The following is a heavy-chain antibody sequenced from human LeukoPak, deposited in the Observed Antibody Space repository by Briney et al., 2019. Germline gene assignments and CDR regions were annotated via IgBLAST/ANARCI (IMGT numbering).Heavy chain of an antibody. Sequence: GGSLRLSCAASGFTFSSYSMNWVRQAPGKGLEWVSYISSSSSTIYYADSVKGRFTISRDNSKNTLYLQMNSLRAEDTAVYYCAKALRSDYGGKESFDYWGQGTLVTVSS. V-gene: IGHV3-48*01. CDR3: AKALRSDYGGKESFDY. D-gene: IGHD4-23*01. J-gene: IGHJ4*02. CDR2: ISSSSSTI. CDR1: GFTFSSYS.